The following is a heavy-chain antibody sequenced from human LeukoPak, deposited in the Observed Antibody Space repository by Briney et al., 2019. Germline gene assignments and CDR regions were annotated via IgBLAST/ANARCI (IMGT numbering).Heavy chain of an antibody. J-gene: IGHJ3*02. D-gene: IGHD1-26*01. CDR2: IIPIFGTA. Sequence: SVKVSCKASQYTFTRYYMHWVRQAPGQGLEWMGGIIPIFGTANYAQKFQGRVTITADESTSTAYTELSSLRSEDTAVYSCARDGVVGATGAFDIWGQGTMVTVSS. CDR3: ARDGVVGATGAFDI. CDR1: QYTFTRYY. V-gene: IGHV1-69*13.